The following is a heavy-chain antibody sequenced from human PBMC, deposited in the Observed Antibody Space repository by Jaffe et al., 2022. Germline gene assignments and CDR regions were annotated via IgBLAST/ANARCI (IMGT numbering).Heavy chain of an antibody. D-gene: IGHD2-15*01. V-gene: IGHV3-15*01. Sequence: EVQLVESGGGLVKPGGSLRLSCAASGFTFSNAWMSWVRQAPGKGLEWVGRIKSKTDGGTTDYAAPVKGRFTISRDDSKNTLYLQMNSLKTEDTAVYYCTTDRGYCSGGSCYRESTPDAFDIWGQGTMVTVSS. CDR3: TTDRGYCSGGSCYRESTPDAFDI. J-gene: IGHJ3*02. CDR2: IKSKTDGGTT. CDR1: GFTFSNAW.